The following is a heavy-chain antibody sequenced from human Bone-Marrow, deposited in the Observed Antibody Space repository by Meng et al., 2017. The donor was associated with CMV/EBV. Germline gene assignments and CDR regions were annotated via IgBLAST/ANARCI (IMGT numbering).Heavy chain of an antibody. J-gene: IGHJ6*02. CDR3: ARSIGSRYPHYGLDV. Sequence: ASVKVSCKASGYTFTSYGISWVRQAPGQGLEWMGWISAYNGNTSNAQKFQGRVTMTTDTYMSIAYMELRSLRSDDTAVYYCARSIGSRYPHYGLDVWGQGTTVTVSS. CDR2: ISAYNGNT. D-gene: IGHD6-6*01. CDR1: GYTFTSYG. V-gene: IGHV1-18*01.